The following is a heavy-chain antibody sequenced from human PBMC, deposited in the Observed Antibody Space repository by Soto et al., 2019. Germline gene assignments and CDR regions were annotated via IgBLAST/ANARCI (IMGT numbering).Heavy chain of an antibody. CDR3: ARGRYGDY. CDR1: GYTFTSYG. V-gene: IGHV1-18*01. CDR2: ISAHNGNT. Sequence: QVHLVQSGAEVKKPGASVKVSCKGSGYTFTSYGITWVRQAPGQGLEWMGWISAHNGNTNYAQKFQGRVTVTRDTSTSTAYMELRCLRSADTAVYYCARGRYGDYWGQGALVTVSS. D-gene: IGHD1-1*01. J-gene: IGHJ4*02.